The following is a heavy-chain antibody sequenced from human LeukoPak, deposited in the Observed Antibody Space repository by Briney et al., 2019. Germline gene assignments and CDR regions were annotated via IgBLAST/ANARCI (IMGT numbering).Heavy chain of an antibody. CDR2: IYHSGST. D-gene: IGHD2-15*01. J-gene: IGHJ3*02. CDR3: ARALGVGNAFDI. Sequence: PSETLSLTCAVSGGSISSGGYSWSWIRQPPGKGLEWIGYIYHSGSTYYNPSLKSRVTISVDRSKNQFPLKLSSVTAADTAVYYCARALGVGNAFDIWGQGTMVTVSS. V-gene: IGHV4-30-2*01. CDR1: GGSISSGGYS.